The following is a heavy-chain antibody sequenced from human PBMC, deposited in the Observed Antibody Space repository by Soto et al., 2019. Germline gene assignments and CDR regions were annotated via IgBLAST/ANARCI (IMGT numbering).Heavy chain of an antibody. CDR1: GFTFSSYE. CDR3: ARVGGSYWGAFDI. D-gene: IGHD1-26*01. Sequence: GGSLRLSCAASGFTFSSYEMNWVRQSPGKGLEWVSYISSSGSTIYYADSVKGRFTISRGNAKNSLYLQMNSLRAEDTAVYYCARVGGSYWGAFDIWGQGTMVTVSS. CDR2: ISSSGSTI. V-gene: IGHV3-48*03. J-gene: IGHJ3*02.